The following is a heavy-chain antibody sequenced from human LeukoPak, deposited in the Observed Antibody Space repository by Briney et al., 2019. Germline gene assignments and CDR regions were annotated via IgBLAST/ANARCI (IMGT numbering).Heavy chain of an antibody. CDR2: IYSSGTP. CDR1: GGSVSDNY. D-gene: IGHD4-17*01. Sequence: SETLSLTCTVSGGSVSDNYWSWLRQPDGKGLEWIGRIYSSGTPNYNPSLKSRVTMSVDTSKNQFSLKLSSVIAADTAVYYCARDRAYGDYFRWFDPWGQGTLVTVSS. J-gene: IGHJ5*02. V-gene: IGHV4-4*07. CDR3: ARDRAYGDYFRWFDP.